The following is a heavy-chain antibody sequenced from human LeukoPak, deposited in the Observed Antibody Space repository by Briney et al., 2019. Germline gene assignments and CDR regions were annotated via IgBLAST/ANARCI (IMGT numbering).Heavy chain of an antibody. J-gene: IGHJ4*02. CDR2: IHASGML. D-gene: IGHD3-22*01. Sequence: PSETLSLTCTVSGASFNSDDQYWNWLRQSPGKRLEWIGSIHASGMLYNNPSLESRVTMSRDTSKNQFSLNLNSVTAADTAVYFCSRGLDSRKLGYWGQGILVTVSS. V-gene: IGHV4-31*03. CDR3: SRGLDSRKLGY. CDR1: GASFNSDDQY.